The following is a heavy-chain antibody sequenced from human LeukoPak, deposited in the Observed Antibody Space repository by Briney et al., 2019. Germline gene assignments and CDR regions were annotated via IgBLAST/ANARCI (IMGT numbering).Heavy chain of an antibody. V-gene: IGHV3-7*01. CDR3: ASGGDADVDLGDY. Sequence: GGSLRLSCAASRFTFGRYWMSWVRQAPGRGLEWVANINQDGSAKYYVDSVKGRFTISRDNAKNSMYLQMNSLRAEDTAVYYCASGGDADVDLGDYWGQGTLVTVSS. CDR1: RFTFGRYW. D-gene: IGHD3-16*01. CDR2: INQDGSAK. J-gene: IGHJ4*02.